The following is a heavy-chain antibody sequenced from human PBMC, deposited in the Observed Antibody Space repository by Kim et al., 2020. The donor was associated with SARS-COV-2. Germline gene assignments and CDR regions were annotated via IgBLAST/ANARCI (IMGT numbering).Heavy chain of an antibody. J-gene: IGHJ6*02. D-gene: IGHD3-10*01. CDR1: GFTFDDYA. V-gene: IGHV3-9*01. CDR3: AKDMGDYYGSGSYSYYYYGMDV. Sequence: GGSLRLSCAASGFTFDDYAMHWVRQAPGKGLEWVSGISWNSGSIGYADSVKGRFTISRDNAKNSLYLQMNSLRAEDTALYYCAKDMGDYYGSGSYSYYYYGMDVWGQGTTVTVSS. CDR2: ISWNSGSI.